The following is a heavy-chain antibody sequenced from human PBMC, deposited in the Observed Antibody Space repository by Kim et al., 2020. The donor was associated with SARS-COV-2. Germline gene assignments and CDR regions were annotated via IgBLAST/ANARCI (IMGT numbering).Heavy chain of an antibody. CDR1: GGTFSSYA. D-gene: IGHD2-15*01. V-gene: IGHV1-69*13. Sequence: SVKVSCKASGGTFSSYAISWVRQAPGQGLEWMGGIIPIFGTANYAQKFQGRVTITADESTSTAYMELSSLRSEDTAVYYCARGSSPISVVAANPGRGWYYYYGMDVWGQGTTVTVSS. J-gene: IGHJ6*02. CDR2: IIPIFGTA. CDR3: ARGSSPISVVAANPGRGWYYYYGMDV.